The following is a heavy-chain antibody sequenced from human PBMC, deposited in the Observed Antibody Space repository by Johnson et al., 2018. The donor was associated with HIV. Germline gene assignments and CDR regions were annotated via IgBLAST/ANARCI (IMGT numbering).Heavy chain of an antibody. V-gene: IGHV3-30*04. CDR2: IFYDGSYK. Sequence: QLVESGGGVVQPGRSLRLSCAASGFTFSTYAMHWVRQAPGKGLEWVAIIFYDGSYKYYADSVKGRFTISRDNSKNTLYLHMNSLRAEDTAVYSCARNSRNDAFDIWGQGTMVTVSS. J-gene: IGHJ3*02. D-gene: IGHD2/OR15-2a*01. CDR3: ARNSRNDAFDI. CDR1: GFTFSTYA.